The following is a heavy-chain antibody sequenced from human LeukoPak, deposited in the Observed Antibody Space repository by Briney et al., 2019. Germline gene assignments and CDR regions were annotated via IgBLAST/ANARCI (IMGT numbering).Heavy chain of an antibody. CDR2: ISSSGSTI. CDR3: ARTRRLQYYFDY. Sequence: PGGSLRLSCAASGFTFSDYYISWIRQAPGKGLEWVSYISSSGSTIYYADSVKGRFTISRDNAKNSLYLQMNSLRAEDTAVYYCARTRRLQYYFDYWGQGTLVTVSS. J-gene: IGHJ4*02. CDR1: GFTFSDYY. D-gene: IGHD6-25*01. V-gene: IGHV3-11*01.